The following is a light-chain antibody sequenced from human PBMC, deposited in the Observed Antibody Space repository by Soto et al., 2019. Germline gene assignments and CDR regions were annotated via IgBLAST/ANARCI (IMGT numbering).Light chain of an antibody. J-gene: IGKJ2*01. V-gene: IGKV4-1*01. CDR1: QSVLTSSINKNY. Sequence: DFVMTQSPDSLAVSLGERATINCKSSQSVLTSSINKNYLAWYQQKPGQPPKLLIYWASTRESGVPDRFSGSGSGTDFTLTISSLQAEDVAVYYCQHYYNIPYTFGQGTKLEIK. CDR3: QHYYNIPYT. CDR2: WAS.